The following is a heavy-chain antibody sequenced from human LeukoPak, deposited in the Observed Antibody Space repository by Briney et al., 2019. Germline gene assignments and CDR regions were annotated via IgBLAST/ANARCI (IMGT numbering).Heavy chain of an antibody. V-gene: IGHV5-51*01. J-gene: IGHJ6*04. CDR1: GYSFTSYW. D-gene: IGHD2-2*01. CDR3: ARSIVVDYYNMDV. CDR2: IYPGDSDT. Sequence: GESLKISCKGSGYSFTSYWIAWVRQMPGKGLEWMGIIYPGDSDTRYSPSFQGQVTMSADKSTSTAHLQWSSLRASDTAMYYCARSIVVDYYNMDVWGKGTTVTVSS.